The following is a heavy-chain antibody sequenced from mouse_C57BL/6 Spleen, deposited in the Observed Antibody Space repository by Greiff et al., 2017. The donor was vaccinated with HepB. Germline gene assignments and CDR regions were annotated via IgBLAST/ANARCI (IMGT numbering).Heavy chain of an antibody. CDR3: AQAHYYGSSSFAY. CDR2: IWSGGST. Sequence: VQLQQSGPGLVQPSQSLSITCTVSGFSLTSYGVHWVRQSPGKGLEWLGVIWSGGSTDYNAAFISRLSISKDNSKSQVFFKMNSLQADDTAIYYCAQAHYYGSSSFAYWGQGTLVTVSA. J-gene: IGHJ3*01. CDR1: GFSLTSYG. D-gene: IGHD1-1*01. V-gene: IGHV2-2*01.